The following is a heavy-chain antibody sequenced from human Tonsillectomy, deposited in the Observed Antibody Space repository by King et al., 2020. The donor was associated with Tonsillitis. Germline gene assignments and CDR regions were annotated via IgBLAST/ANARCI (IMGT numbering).Heavy chain of an antibody. CDR2: ISAYNGNT. CDR1: GYTFISYG. J-gene: IGHJ3*02. V-gene: IGHV1-18*04. D-gene: IGHD3-22*01. Sequence: VQLVESGAEVKKPGASVKVSCKASGYTFISYGISWVRQAPGQGLEWMAWISAYNGNTNYAQRLQGRVTLTTDASTSTAYMELRSLRSDDTAVYYCARAPPLDYDSSGYHPGAFDIWGQGTMVTVSS. CDR3: ARAPPLDYDSSGYHPGAFDI.